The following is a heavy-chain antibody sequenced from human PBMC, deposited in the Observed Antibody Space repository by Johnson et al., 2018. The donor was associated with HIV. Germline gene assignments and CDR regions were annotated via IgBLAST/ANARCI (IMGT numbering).Heavy chain of an antibody. J-gene: IGHJ3*02. V-gene: IGHV3-13*01. CDR3: ARVTNDAFDI. Sequence: EVQLVESGGGVVQPGGSLRLSCAASGFTFSSYGMHWVRQAPGKGLEWVSRISWKSGTIIYPGSVKGRFTISRENAKNSLYLQMNSLRAGDTAVYYCARVTNDAFDIWGQGTMVNVS. CDR2: ISWKSGTI. CDR1: GFTFSSYG.